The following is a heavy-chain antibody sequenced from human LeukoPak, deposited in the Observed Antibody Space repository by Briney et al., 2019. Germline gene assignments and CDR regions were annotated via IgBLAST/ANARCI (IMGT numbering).Heavy chain of an antibody. J-gene: IGHJ6*02. CDR1: GFTVSSNY. Sequence: GGSLRLSCAASGFTVSSNYMSWVRQAPGKGLEWVSVIYSGGSTYYADSVKGRFTISRHNSKNTLYLQMNSLRAEDTAVYYCARESSDGYNFPGGMDVWGQGTTVTVSS. CDR3: ARESSDGYNFPGGMDV. CDR2: IYSGGST. V-gene: IGHV3-53*04. D-gene: IGHD5-24*01.